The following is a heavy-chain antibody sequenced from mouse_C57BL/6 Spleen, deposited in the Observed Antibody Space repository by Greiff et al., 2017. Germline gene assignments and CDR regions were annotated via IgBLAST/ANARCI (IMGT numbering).Heavy chain of an antibody. D-gene: IGHD2-12*01. V-gene: IGHV1-22*01. CDR1: GYTFTDYN. CDR3: ARGEDYSPLYWYFDV. Sequence: EVQLQQSGPELVKPGASVKMSCKASGYTFTDYNMHWVKQSHGKSLEWIGYINPNNGGTSYNQKFKGKATLTVNKSSSTAYMELRSLTSEDSAVYYCARGEDYSPLYWYFDVWGTGTTVTVSS. CDR2: INPNNGGT. J-gene: IGHJ1*03.